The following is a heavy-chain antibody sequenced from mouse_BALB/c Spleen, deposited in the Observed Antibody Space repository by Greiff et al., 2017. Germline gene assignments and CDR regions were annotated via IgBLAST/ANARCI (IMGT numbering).Heavy chain of an antibody. V-gene: IGHV14-4*02. J-gene: IGHJ4*01. CDR3: NAWATVVAGDY. Sequence: EVQLQQSGAELVRPGASVKLSCTASGFNIKDYYMHWVKQRPEQGLEWIGWIDPENGDTEYAPKFKGKATMTADTSSNTAYLQLSSLTSEDTAVYYCNAWATVVAGDYWGQGTSVTVSA. D-gene: IGHD1-1*01. CDR2: IDPENGDT. CDR1: GFNIKDYY.